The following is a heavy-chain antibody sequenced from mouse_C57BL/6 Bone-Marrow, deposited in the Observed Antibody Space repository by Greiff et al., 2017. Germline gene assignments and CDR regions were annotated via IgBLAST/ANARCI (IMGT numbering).Heavy chain of an antibody. J-gene: IGHJ2*01. D-gene: IGHD1-1*01. V-gene: IGHV5-4*01. Sequence: EVQRVESGGGLVKPGGSLKLSCAASGFTFSSYAMSWVRQTPEKRLEWVATISDGGSYTYYPDNVKGRFTISRDNAKNNLYLQMSHLKSEDTAMYYCARDGYYGSSYVRYFDYWGQGTTLTVSS. CDR1: GFTFSSYA. CDR2: ISDGGSYT. CDR3: ARDGYYGSSYVRYFDY.